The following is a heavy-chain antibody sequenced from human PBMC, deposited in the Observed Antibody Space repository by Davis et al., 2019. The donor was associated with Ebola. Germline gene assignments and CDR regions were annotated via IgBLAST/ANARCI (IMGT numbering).Heavy chain of an antibody. D-gene: IGHD3-3*01. Sequence: AASVKVSCKASGYTFTSHALNWVRQAPGQGLEWMGWINTNTGNPTYAQGFTGRFVFSLDTSVSTAYLQISSLKAEDTAVYYCAREGSLRFLQWLQHFDYWGQGTLVTVSS. CDR2: INTNTGNP. V-gene: IGHV7-4-1*02. CDR1: GYTFTSHA. CDR3: AREGSLRFLQWLQHFDY. J-gene: IGHJ4*02.